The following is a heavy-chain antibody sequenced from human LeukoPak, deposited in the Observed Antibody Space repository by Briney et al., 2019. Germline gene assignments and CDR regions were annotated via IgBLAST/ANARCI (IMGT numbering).Heavy chain of an antibody. Sequence: PGGSLRLSCAASGFTFRSYVMTWVRQSPGEGMEWVSAISSIGSNTYYADSVKGRFTISRDNSNNTLYLQMNGLRAEDTAVYYCAKLVGATVTSDYWGQGTLVTVSS. J-gene: IGHJ4*02. CDR2: ISSIGSNT. D-gene: IGHD4-17*01. CDR1: GFTFRSYV. CDR3: AKLVGATVTSDY. V-gene: IGHV3-23*01.